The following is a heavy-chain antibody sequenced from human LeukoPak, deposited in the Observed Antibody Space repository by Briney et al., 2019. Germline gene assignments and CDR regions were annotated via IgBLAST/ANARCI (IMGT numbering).Heavy chain of an antibody. CDR2: ISGTSDYI. CDR1: GFTFSSYS. J-gene: IGHJ4*02. Sequence: GGSLRLSCAGSGFTFSSYSMNWVRQAPGKGLEWVSSISGTSDYIYYAESVKGRFTISRDNGQNSLYLQMNSLGAEDTAVYYCARREPQGCSGTSCFAGPVGHWGQGTLVTVSS. D-gene: IGHD2-2*01. CDR3: ARREPQGCSGTSCFAGPVGH. V-gene: IGHV3-21*06.